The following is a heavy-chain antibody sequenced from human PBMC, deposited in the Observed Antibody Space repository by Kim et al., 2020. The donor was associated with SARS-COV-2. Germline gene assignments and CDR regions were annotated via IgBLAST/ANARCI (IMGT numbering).Heavy chain of an antibody. CDR2: IRGTTSNI. Sequence: GGSLRLSCAASGFTFSGYGMIWVRQAPGKGLEWVSYIRGTTSNIYYADSVKGRFTISRDNSKNTLYLQMNSLRAEDTAVYYCAKVLSWGFDYWGYGYLVT. J-gene: IGHJ4*01. D-gene: IGHD6-13*01. CDR1: GFTFSGYG. V-gene: IGHV3-21*05. CDR3: AKVLSWGFDY.